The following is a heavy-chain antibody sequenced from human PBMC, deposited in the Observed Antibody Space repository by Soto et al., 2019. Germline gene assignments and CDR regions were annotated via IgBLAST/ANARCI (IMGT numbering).Heavy chain of an antibody. J-gene: IGHJ5*01. V-gene: IGHV4-30-4*01. CDR1: GDSISNLDYF. D-gene: IGHD7-27*01. CDR2: IYKSATT. Sequence: SETLSLTCSVSGDSISNLDYFWAWIRQPPGQALEYIGYIYKSATTYYNPSFESRVAISVDTSKSQFSLNVTSVTAADTAVYFCARGRYCLTGRCFPNWFDSWGQGTPVTVSS. CDR3: ARGRYCLTGRCFPNWFDS.